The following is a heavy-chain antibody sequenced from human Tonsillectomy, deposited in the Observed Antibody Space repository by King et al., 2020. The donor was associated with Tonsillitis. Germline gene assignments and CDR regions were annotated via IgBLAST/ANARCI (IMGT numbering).Heavy chain of an antibody. Sequence: VQLVESGGGLVKPGGSLRLSCAASGFTFSTYTMNWVRQAPGKGLEWVSSISSGSSYIYYADSVKGRFSISRDNAKNSLYLQMNSLRAEDTAVYYCARAPYDYVWGSYKVRYFDYWGQGSLVTVSS. V-gene: IGHV3-21*01. CDR1: GFTFSTYT. CDR2: ISSGSSYI. J-gene: IGHJ4*02. D-gene: IGHD3-16*01. CDR3: ARAPYDYVWGSYKVRYFDY.